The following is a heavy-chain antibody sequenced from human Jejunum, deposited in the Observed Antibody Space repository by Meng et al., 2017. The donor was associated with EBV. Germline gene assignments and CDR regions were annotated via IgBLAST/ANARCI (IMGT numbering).Heavy chain of an antibody. CDR1: GFTFSGNA. CDR3: TREWGADY. CDR2: ISNDGKNK. J-gene: IGHJ4*02. V-gene: IGHV3-30*04. Sequence: VQFVEYGGGVGQAGRYLSISCDASGFTFSGNAMLCVRQDPGKGLKLVALISNDGKNKYYADSVKGRFTISRENSKNTLYLQMNSLRVDDTALYYCTREWGADYWGQGTLVTVSS. D-gene: IGHD3-16*01.